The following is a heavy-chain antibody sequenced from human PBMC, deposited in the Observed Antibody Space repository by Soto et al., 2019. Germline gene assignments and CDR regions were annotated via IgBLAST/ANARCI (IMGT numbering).Heavy chain of an antibody. CDR3: ARIMVRGVIYYYGMDV. CDR1: GFTFSSYC. D-gene: IGHD3-10*01. J-gene: IGHJ6*02. CDR2: ISSSSSYI. Sequence: EVQLVESGGGLVKPGGSLRLSCAASGFTFSSYCMNWVRQAPGKGLEWVSSISSSSSYIYYADSVKGRFTISRDNAKNSLYLQMNSLRAEDTAVYYCARIMVRGVIYYYGMDVWGQGTTVTVSS. V-gene: IGHV3-21*01.